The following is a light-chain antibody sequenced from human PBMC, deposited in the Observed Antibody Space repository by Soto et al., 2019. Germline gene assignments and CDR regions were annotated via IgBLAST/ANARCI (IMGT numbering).Light chain of an antibody. J-gene: IGLJ1*01. V-gene: IGLV2-8*01. Sequence: QSVLNQPPSASGSPGQSVAIFCTGTSSDVGGYNYVSWYQQHPGKAPKLMIYEVSKRPSGVPDRFSGSKSGNTASLTVSGLQAEDEADYYCSSYAGIHIVFGTGTKVTVL. CDR3: SSYAGIHIV. CDR1: SSDVGGYNY. CDR2: EVS.